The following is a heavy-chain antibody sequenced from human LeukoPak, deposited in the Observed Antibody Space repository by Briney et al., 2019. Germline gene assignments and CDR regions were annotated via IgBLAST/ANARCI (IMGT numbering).Heavy chain of an antibody. Sequence: GGSLRLSCAASGFTFSSYAMHWVRQAPGKGLEWVAVISYDGSNKYYADSVKGRFTISRDNSKNTLYLQMNSLRAEDTAVYYCARLDSSSWYVYWGQGTLVTVSS. J-gene: IGHJ4*02. V-gene: IGHV3-30*14. CDR2: ISYDGSNK. CDR1: GFTFSSYA. CDR3: ARLDSSSWYVY. D-gene: IGHD6-13*01.